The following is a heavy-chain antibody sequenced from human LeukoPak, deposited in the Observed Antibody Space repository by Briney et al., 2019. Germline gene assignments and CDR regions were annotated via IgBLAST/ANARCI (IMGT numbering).Heavy chain of an antibody. CDR1: GFSFSTSL. J-gene: IGHJ4*02. CDR2: ISGGGETT. D-gene: IGHD5-24*01. V-gene: IGHV3-23*01. Sequence: QPGGSLRLSCVASGFSFSTSLMGWVRQAPGKGLEWVSAISGGGETTYYADSEKGRFTISRDNSESTLYLGMDSLGADDTAVYYCAKVREAWDYWGQGTQVTVSS. CDR3: AKVREAWDY.